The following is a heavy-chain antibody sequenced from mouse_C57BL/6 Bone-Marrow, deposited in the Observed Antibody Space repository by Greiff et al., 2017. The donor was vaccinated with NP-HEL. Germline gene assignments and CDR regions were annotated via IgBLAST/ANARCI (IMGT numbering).Heavy chain of an antibody. Sequence: EVMLVESGGGLVKPGGSLKLSCAASGFTFSSYAMSWVRQTPEKRLEWVATISDGGSYTYYPDNVKGRFTISRDNAKNNLYLQMSHLKSEDTAMYYCARVGTYGWDYAMDYWGQGTSVTVSS. J-gene: IGHJ4*01. D-gene: IGHD2-2*01. V-gene: IGHV5-4*03. CDR1: GFTFSSYA. CDR3: ARVGTYGWDYAMDY. CDR2: ISDGGSYT.